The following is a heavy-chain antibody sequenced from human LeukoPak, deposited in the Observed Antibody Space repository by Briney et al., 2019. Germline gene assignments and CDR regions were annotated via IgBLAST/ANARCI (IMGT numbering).Heavy chain of an antibody. V-gene: IGHV5-51*01. CDR2: IYPDDSST. Sequence: GESLKISCQGSGYNFPTYWIAWVRQMPGKGQEWMGSIYPDDSSTTYSPSFQGQVTISADRSISTAYLQWSSLKASDTAKYFCARRYASGWVFDFWGQGTLVTISS. D-gene: IGHD6-19*01. J-gene: IGHJ4*02. CDR1: GYNFPTYW. CDR3: ARRYASGWVFDF.